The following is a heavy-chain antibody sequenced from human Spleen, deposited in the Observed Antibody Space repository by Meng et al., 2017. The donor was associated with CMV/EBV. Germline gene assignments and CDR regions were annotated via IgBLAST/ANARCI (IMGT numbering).Heavy chain of an antibody. D-gene: IGHD2-2*03. CDR3: ARVVIVLLPTAGTFNRNNWFDP. CDR1: GGSISSSSYY. Sequence: SETLSLTCTVSGGSISSSSYYWGWIRQPPGKGLEWIGEINHSGSTNYNPFLKSRVTISVDTSKNQFSLNLKSVTVADTAVYYFARVVIVLLPTAGTFNRNNWFDPWGQGTLVTVSS. CDR2: INHSGST. J-gene: IGHJ5*02. V-gene: IGHV4-39*07.